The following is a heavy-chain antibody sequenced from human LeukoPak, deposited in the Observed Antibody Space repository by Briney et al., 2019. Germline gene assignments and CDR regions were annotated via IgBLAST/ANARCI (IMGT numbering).Heavy chain of an antibody. CDR1: GGSFSGYY. CDR3: ARWGVVVVAAGLDY. V-gene: IGHV4-34*01. J-gene: IGHJ4*02. D-gene: IGHD2-15*01. CDR2: INHSGST. Sequence: SETLSLTCAVYGGSFSGYYWSWIRQPPGKGLEWIGEINHSGSTNYNPSLKSRVTISVDTSKNQFSLKLSSVTGADTAVYYCARWGVVVVAAGLDYWAREPWSPSPQ.